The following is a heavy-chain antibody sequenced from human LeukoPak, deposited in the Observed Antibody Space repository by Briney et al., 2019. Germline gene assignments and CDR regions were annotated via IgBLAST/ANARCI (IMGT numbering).Heavy chain of an antibody. D-gene: IGHD1-1*01. Sequence: GGSLRLSCAASGFTFSDYYMDWVRQAPGKGLEWVGRTRDKANSYTTEYAASVKGRFTISRDDSKHSLHLQINSLKTEDTAVYYCVRAGSFHAFDIWGQGTMVTVSS. CDR1: GFTFSDYY. V-gene: IGHV3-72*01. J-gene: IGHJ3*02. CDR3: VRAGSFHAFDI. CDR2: TRDKANSYTT.